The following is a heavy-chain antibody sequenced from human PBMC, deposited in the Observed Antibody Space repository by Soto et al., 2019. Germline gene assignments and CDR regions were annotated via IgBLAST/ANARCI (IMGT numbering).Heavy chain of an antibody. CDR3: ARVHCSGGSCYSGVDWFDP. Sequence: QVQLKESGPGLVKPSGTMSLTCAVSGDSISSSNWWSWVRQPPGKGLEWIGEIYHSGSTNYNPSLKSRVTISVDKSKNQFSLKLSSVTAADTAVYYCARVHCSGGSCYSGVDWFDPWGQGTLVTVSS. V-gene: IGHV4-4*02. J-gene: IGHJ5*02. D-gene: IGHD2-15*01. CDR1: GDSISSSNW. CDR2: IYHSGST.